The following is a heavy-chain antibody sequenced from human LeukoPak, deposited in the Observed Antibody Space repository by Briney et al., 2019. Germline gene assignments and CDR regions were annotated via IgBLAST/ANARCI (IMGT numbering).Heavy chain of an antibody. D-gene: IGHD3-16*02. CDR3: AKVHYVWGTFRSPYYFDY. Sequence: GGSLRLSCAASGFTFSDYYMSWIRQAPGKGLEWVSYISSSGSTIYYADSVKGRFTISRDNAKNSLYLQMNSLRTEDTALYYCAKVHYVWGTFRSPYYFDYWGQGILVTVPS. V-gene: IGHV3-11*01. CDR2: ISSSGSTI. CDR1: GFTFSDYY. J-gene: IGHJ4*02.